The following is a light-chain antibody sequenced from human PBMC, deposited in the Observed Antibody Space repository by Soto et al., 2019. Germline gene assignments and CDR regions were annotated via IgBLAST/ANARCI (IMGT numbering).Light chain of an antibody. CDR2: WAS. J-gene: IGKJ5*01. V-gene: IGKV4-1*01. CDR1: QSVLYSSNNKNY. CDR3: QQYYSTPIT. Sequence: DILMTQSPDSLAVSLGERATINCKSSQSVLYSSNNKNYLAWYQQKPGQPPKLLIYWASTRESGVPDRFSGSGSGTDFTLTISSLQAEDVAVYYCQQYYSTPITFGQGRLLE.